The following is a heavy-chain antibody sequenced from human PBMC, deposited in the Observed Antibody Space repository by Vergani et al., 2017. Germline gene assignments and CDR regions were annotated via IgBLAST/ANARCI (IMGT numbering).Heavy chain of an antibody. V-gene: IGHV3-74*01. D-gene: IGHD3-10*01. J-gene: IGHJ6*02. CDR3: ARDRYYLGSGSYPYFYYYGLDG. Sequence: VQLVESGGGLVQPGGSLRLSCTASGFTFSNYWMQWVRQAPGKGLMWVSRINSDGDSTSYADSVKGRFTISRDNAKNTLYLQMDSLRAEDTAVYYCARDRYYLGSGSYPYFYYYGLDGWGQGTAVTVSS. CDR1: GFTFSNYW. CDR2: INSDGDST.